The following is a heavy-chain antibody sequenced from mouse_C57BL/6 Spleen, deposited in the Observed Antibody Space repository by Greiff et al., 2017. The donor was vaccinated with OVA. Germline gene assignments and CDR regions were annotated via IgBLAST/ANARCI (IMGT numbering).Heavy chain of an antibody. CDR2: INYDGSST. CDR3: ARDRGTSYFDY. V-gene: IGHV5-16*01. D-gene: IGHD5-1*01. CDR1: GFTFSDYY. J-gene: IGHJ2*01. Sequence: EVKVVESAGGLVQPGSSLKLSCTASGFTFSDYYMAWVRQVPEKGLEWVANINYDGSSTYYLDSLKSRFIISRDNAKNILYLQMSSLKSEDTATYYCARDRGTSYFDYWGQGTTLTVSS.